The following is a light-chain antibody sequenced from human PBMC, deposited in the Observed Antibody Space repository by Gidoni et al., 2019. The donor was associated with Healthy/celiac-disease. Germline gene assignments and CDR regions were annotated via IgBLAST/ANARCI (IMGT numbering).Light chain of an antibody. J-gene: IGKJ4*01. CDR1: QSVSSY. Sequence: EIVLTQSPATLSLSPGERATLSCRASQSVSSYLVWYQQKPGQAPRLLIYDASNRATGIPARFSGSGSGTDFTLTISSLEPEDFAVYYCQQRSNWPPALTFGGXTKVEIK. V-gene: IGKV3-11*01. CDR2: DAS. CDR3: QQRSNWPPALT.